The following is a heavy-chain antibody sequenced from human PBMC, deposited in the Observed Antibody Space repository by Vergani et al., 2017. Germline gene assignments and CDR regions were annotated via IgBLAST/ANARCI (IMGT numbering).Heavy chain of an antibody. V-gene: IGHV1-2*02. Sequence: QVQLVQSGAQVKKPGASVKVSCTASGYPFTGYYMHWVRPAPGQGLESMGWINPNSGGTNYAKKFQGRVTMTRDTSISTAYMELSRLRSDDTAVYYCASFSGPFDYWGQGTLVTVSS. CDR2: INPNSGGT. CDR3: ASFSGPFDY. D-gene: IGHD2-15*01. J-gene: IGHJ4*02. CDR1: GYPFTGYY.